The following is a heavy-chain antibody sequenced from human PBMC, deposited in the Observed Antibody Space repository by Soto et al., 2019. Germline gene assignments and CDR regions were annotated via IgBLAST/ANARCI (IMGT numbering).Heavy chain of an antibody. Sequence: SETLSLTCAIYGGSFSGYYWSWIRQPPGKGLEWIGEINHSGSTNYNPSLKSRVTISVDTSKNQFSLKLNSVTAADTAVYYCARSERGYDSDYWGQGTLLT. J-gene: IGHJ4*02. V-gene: IGHV4-34*01. CDR3: ARSERGYDSDY. D-gene: IGHD5-12*01. CDR2: INHSGST. CDR1: GGSFSGYY.